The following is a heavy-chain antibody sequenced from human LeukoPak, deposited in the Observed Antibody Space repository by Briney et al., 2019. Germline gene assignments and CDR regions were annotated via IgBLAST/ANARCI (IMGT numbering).Heavy chain of an antibody. J-gene: IGHJ5*02. Sequence: QTGGSLRVSCEASGFTLSTYWMSWVRQAPGKGLEWVAFINQDGSEIFYVDSLKGRFSISRDNAKNSLFLQMNSLRGEDTAVYYCARETVTTDTWGQGTLVTVSS. V-gene: IGHV3-7*01. CDR1: GFTLSTYW. D-gene: IGHD4-17*01. CDR3: ARETVTTDT. CDR2: INQDGSEI.